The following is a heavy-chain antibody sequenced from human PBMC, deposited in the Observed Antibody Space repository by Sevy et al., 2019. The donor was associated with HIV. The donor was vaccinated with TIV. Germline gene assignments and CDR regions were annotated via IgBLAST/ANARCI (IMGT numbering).Heavy chain of an antibody. CDR1: EYSLTKLS. D-gene: IGHD3-22*01. CDR2: FGPEDGET. J-gene: IGHJ4*02. V-gene: IGHV1-24*01. CDR3: ASAREYYEDSSGYLDY. Sequence: ASVKVSCKVSEYSLTKLSMHWVRQAPGKGLEWMGRFGPEDGETIFAQKFQGRVTMTEDTSTDTAYMQLSSLRSEDTAVYYCASAREYYEDSSGYLDYWGQGTLVTVSS.